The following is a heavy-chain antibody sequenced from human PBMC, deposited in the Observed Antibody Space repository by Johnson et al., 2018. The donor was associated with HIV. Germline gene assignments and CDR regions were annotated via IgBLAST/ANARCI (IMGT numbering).Heavy chain of an antibody. J-gene: IGHJ3*02. Sequence: EKLVESGGGLVQPGGSLRLSCAASGFTFSTSWMHWVRQAPGKGLEWVSRINSDGTVTTYADSVQGRFTISRDNAENTLYLQMNNLRAEDTAVYFCARAQLLADDAFDIWGQGTMVTVSS. CDR1: GFTFSTSW. D-gene: IGHD2-2*01. V-gene: IGHV3-74*02. CDR3: ARAQLLADDAFDI. CDR2: INSDGTVT.